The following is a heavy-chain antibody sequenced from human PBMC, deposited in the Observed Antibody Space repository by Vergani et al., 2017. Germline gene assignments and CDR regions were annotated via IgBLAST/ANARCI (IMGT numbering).Heavy chain of an antibody. D-gene: IGHD3-3*01. J-gene: IGHJ4*02. V-gene: IGHV3-11*01. CDR2: ISSSGSTI. CDR1: GFTFSDYY. Sequence: QVQLVESGGGLVKPGGSLRLSCAASGFTFSDYYMSWIRQAPGKGLEWVSYISSSGSTIYYADSVKGRFTISRDNAKNSLYLEMNRLRAEDTAVYYCARDRAVESYSGFWSGYYGFDYWGQGTLVTVSS. CDR3: ARDRAVESYSGFWSGYYGFDY.